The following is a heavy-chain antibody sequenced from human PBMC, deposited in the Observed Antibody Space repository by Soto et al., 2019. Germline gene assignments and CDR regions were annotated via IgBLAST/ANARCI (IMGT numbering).Heavy chain of an antibody. V-gene: IGHV3-53*01. CDR2: MYGGGTT. Sequence: EVQLVESGGGLIQPGGSLRLSCAASGFAVSSKYMTWVRQAPGKGLEWVSVMYGGGTTYYADSVKGRFTTSRDTSKKPLYLQMNSLRAEDTAVYYCVQTTGWPGFDFWGQGTLVTVSS. CDR1: GFAVSSKY. J-gene: IGHJ4*02. D-gene: IGHD6-19*01. CDR3: VQTTGWPGFDF.